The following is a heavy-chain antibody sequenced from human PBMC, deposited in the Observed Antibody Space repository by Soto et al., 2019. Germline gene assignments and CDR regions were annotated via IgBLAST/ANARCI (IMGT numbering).Heavy chain of an antibody. V-gene: IGHV1-3*01. D-gene: IGHD2-15*01. CDR1: GYTFTSYA. CDR3: ARGPGGPDGPGDY. CDR2: INAGNGNT. J-gene: IGHJ4*02. Sequence: QVQLVQSGAEVKKPGASVKISCKASGYTFTSYAMHWVRQAPGQRLEWMGWINAGNGNTKYSQKFQGRVTITRDTSASTAYMELSSLRSEDTAVYYCARGPGGPDGPGDYWGQGTLVTISS.